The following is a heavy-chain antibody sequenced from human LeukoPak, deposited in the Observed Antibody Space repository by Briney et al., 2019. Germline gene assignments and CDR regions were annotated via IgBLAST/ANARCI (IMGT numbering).Heavy chain of an antibody. J-gene: IGHJ5*02. Sequence: ASVKVSCKASGYTFTSHYMHWVRQAPGQGLEWMGIINPSGGSTSYAQKFQGRVTMTRDTSTSTVYMELSSLRSEDTAVYYCARATMFGEFRFDPWGQGTLVTVSS. CDR2: INPSGGST. D-gene: IGHD3-10*02. CDR1: GYTFTSHY. CDR3: ARATMFGEFRFDP. V-gene: IGHV1-46*01.